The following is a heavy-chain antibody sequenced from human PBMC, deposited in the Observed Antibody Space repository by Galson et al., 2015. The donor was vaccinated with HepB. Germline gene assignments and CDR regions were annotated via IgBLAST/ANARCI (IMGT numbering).Heavy chain of an antibody. J-gene: IGHJ1*01. CDR3: AKESRHSGSYLPEYFQH. CDR2: ISGSGGST. Sequence: SLRLSCAASGFTFSSYAMSWVRQAPGKGLEWVSAISGSGGSTYYADSVKGRFTISRDNSKNTLYLQMNSLRAEDTAVYYCAKESRHSGSYLPEYFQHWGQGTLVTVSS. CDR1: GFTFSSYA. V-gene: IGHV3-23*01. D-gene: IGHD1-26*01.